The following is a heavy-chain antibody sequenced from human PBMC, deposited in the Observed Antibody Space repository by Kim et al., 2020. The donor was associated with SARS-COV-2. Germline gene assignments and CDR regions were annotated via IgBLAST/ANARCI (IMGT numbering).Heavy chain of an antibody. D-gene: IGHD6-13*01. CDR2: ISYDGSNK. CDR1: GFTFSSYA. Sequence: GGSLRLSCAASGFTFSSYAMHWVRQAPGKGLEWVAVISYDGSNKYYADSVKGRFTISRDNSKNTLYLQMNSLRAEDTAVYYCARRPIAAAGFDYWGQGTLVTVSS. CDR3: ARRPIAAAGFDY. V-gene: IGHV3-30-3*01. J-gene: IGHJ4*02.